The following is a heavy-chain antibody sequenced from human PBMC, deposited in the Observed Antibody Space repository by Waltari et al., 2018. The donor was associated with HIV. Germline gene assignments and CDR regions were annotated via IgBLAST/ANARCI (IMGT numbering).Heavy chain of an antibody. CDR2: VYYNGDV. CDR1: GGSISSSHFY. V-gene: IGHV4-39*01. CDR3: SRRNRAAMTGNTRDF. Sequence: QLHLQESGPGQVKPSETLSLTCAVSGGSISSSHFYWEWIRQPPGQWPEWIGIVYYNGDVTDKASLKSRVTLSFDTSLNQFSLKVRSVSAADTAVYYCSRRNRAAMTGNTRDFWGQGILVIVSS. J-gene: IGHJ4*02. D-gene: IGHD3-9*01.